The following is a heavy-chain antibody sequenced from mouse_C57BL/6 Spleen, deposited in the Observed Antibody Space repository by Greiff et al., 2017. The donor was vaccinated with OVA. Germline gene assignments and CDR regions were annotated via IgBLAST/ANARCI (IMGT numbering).Heavy chain of an antibody. V-gene: IGHV1-64*01. Sequence: QVQLQQPGAELVKPGASVKLSCKASGYTFTSYWMHWVKQRPGQGLEWIGMIHPNSGSTNYNEKFKSKATLTVDKSSSTAYMQLSSLTSEDSAVYYCARGGTDYGNYGYFDGWGTGTTVTVSS. CDR1: GYTFTSYW. D-gene: IGHD2-1*01. CDR2: IHPNSGST. J-gene: IGHJ1*03. CDR3: ARGGTDYGNYGYFDG.